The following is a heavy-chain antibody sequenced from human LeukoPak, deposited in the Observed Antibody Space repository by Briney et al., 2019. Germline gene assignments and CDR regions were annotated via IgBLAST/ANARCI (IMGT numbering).Heavy chain of an antibody. CDR2: IIPILGIA. CDR3: ARDSNGYSSGWSDYYYGMDV. D-gene: IGHD6-19*01. Sequence: SVKVSCKASGGTFSSYAIRWVRQAPGHGLERMVGIIPILGIANYAQPFQGRVTITADKSTRTAYMELSSLRSEDTAVYYCARDSNGYSSGWSDYYYGMDVLGQGTTVTVSS. V-gene: IGHV1-69*04. J-gene: IGHJ6*02. CDR1: GGTFSSYA.